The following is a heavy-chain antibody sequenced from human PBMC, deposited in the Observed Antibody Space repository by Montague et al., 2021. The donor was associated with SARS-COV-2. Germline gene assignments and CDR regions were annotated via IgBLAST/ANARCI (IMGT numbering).Heavy chain of an antibody. CDR3: ARGRRPVLVPSAGPAGRAFDI. V-gene: IGHV4-34*01. CDR2: VNQSGTT. CDR1: GGSFSNYY. Sequence: SETLSLTCAISGGSFSNYYWSWVRQPPGKGLEWIGGVNQSGTTIYNPSVKSGVTISEDTSKNQFYLRLNSVTAAATAVYYCARGRRPVLVPSAGPAGRAFDIWGQGTMVTVSS. D-gene: IGHD6-13*01. J-gene: IGHJ3*02.